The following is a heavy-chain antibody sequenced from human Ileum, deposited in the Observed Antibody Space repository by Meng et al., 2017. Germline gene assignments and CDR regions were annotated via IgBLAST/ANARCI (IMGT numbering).Heavy chain of an antibody. Sequence: QVQLQESGPGLVEPSGTLSLTCTVSGASISAYYWRWIRQPPGKGLECIGYIFDNGDINYTPSLKSRVTISLDTSKSQISLKLTSVTAADTAVYYCARTARVFDPWGQGTLVTVSS. CDR1: GASISAYY. CDR3: ARTARVFDP. CDR2: IFDNGDI. V-gene: IGHV4-59*01. J-gene: IGHJ5*02.